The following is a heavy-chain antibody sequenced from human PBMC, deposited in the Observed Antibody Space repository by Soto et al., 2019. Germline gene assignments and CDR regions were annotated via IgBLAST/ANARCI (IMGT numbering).Heavy chain of an antibody. V-gene: IGHV3-33*01. CDR2: IWYDGSNK. D-gene: IGHD2-21*02. J-gene: IGHJ6*02. CDR3: SILGVTVPVDYYYYGMDV. Sequence: QVQLVESGGGVVQTGRSLRLSCAASGFTFNSYGMHWVRQAPGKGLEWVAVIWYDGSNKYYADSVKGRFTISRDNSKNTLYLQMNSLRAADTAVYYRSILGVTVPVDYYYYGMDVWGQGTTVTVSS. CDR1: GFTFNSYG.